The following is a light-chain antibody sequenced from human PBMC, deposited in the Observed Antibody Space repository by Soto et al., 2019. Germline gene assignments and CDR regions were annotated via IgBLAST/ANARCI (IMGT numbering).Light chain of an antibody. V-gene: IGLV1-40*01. CDR3: QSYDNSLSGYV. CDR2: GNS. Sequence: QSVLTQPPSVSGAPGQRVTISCTGNTSNIGANYDVHWYQQLPGTAPKLLIYGNSNRPSGVPDRFSGSKSGTSASLAITGLQAEDEADYYCQSYDNSLSGYVLGTGTKVTVL. CDR1: TSNIGANYD. J-gene: IGLJ1*01.